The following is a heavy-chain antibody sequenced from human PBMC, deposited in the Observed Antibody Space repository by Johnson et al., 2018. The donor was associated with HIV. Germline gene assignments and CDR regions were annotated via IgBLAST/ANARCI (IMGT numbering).Heavy chain of an antibody. V-gene: IGHV3-30*14. D-gene: IGHD2-2*01. CDR2: ISFDGSNK. CDR3: ARGAPEDIVVVPAAFDI. CDR1: GFTFSNYP. J-gene: IGHJ3*02. Sequence: QVQLVESGGGVVRPGRSLRLSCAASGFTFSNYPMHWVRQAPGKGLEWVAVISFDGSNKYYTDSVTGRFTLSRDNSKNTLFLQMNSLRAEDTALYYCARGAPEDIVVVPAAFDIWGQGTMVTVSS.